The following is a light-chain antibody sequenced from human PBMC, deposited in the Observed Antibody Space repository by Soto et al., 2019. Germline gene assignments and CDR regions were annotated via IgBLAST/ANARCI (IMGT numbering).Light chain of an antibody. J-gene: IGLJ2*01. CDR1: SSNIGAGYD. CDR3: QSYDSSLSAVV. CDR2: GNN. Sequence: QAVVTQPPSVSGAPGQRVTISCAGSSSNIGAGYDARWYQQLPGTAPKLLISGNNDRPSGVPDRFSDSKSGTSASLAITGLQAEDEADYYCQSYDSSLSAVVFGGGTKVTVL. V-gene: IGLV1-40*01.